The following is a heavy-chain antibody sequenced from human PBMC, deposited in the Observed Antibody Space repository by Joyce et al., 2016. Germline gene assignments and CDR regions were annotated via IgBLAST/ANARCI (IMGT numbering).Heavy chain of an antibody. J-gene: IGHJ6*03. CDR1: GFTFNTYS. CDR3: ARATSYDFYYYMDV. Sequence: EVQLVESGGGLVQPGGSLRLSCAASGFTFNTYSMNWVRQAPGKGLEWVSYISRSSNTIYYVDSVKGRFTIARDNAKNSLYLKMNSLGAEDTAVDFCARATSYDFYYYMDVWGKGTTVTVSS. CDR2: ISRSSNTI. V-gene: IGHV3-48*01.